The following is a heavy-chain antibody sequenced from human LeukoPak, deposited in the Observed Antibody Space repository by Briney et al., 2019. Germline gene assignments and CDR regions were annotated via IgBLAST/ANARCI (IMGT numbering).Heavy chain of an antibody. D-gene: IGHD5-18*01. Sequence: GGSLRLSCAASGFTFSTYSISWVRQAPGRGLEWVSYIGGSHSSIYYADSVKARFTISRDNAKNSLYLQMNSLRAEDTAVYYCARVRDRYGYLFDYWGQGTLVTVSS. CDR3: ARVRDRYGYLFDY. CDR1: GFTFSTYS. CDR2: IGGSHSSI. V-gene: IGHV3-48*04. J-gene: IGHJ4*02.